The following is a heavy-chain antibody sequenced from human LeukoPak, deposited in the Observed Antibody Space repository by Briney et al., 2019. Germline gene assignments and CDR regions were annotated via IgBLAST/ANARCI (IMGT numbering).Heavy chain of an antibody. D-gene: IGHD3-3*02. J-gene: IGHJ3*02. V-gene: IGHV3-53*05. Sequence: WGSLRLSCAASGFTVSSNYMSWVRQAPGKGLEWVSVIYSGGSTYYADSVKGRFTISRDNSKNTLYLQMNSLRAEDTAVYYCAREISRTGAFDIWGQGTMVTVSS. CDR1: GFTVSSNY. CDR3: AREISRTGAFDI. CDR2: IYSGGST.